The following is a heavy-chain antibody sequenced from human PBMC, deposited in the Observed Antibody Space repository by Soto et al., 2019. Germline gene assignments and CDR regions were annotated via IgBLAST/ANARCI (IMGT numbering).Heavy chain of an antibody. CDR1: GFTFSSYS. CDR2: ISSSSSTI. J-gene: IGHJ6*02. D-gene: IGHD4-17*01. CDR3: ARDRFYYGDYVRGVMDV. V-gene: IGHV3-48*02. Sequence: EVQLVESGGGLVQPGGSLRLSCAASGFTFSSYSMNWVRQAPGKGLEWVSYISSSSSTIYYADSVKGRFTISRDNAKNPLYLQMNSLRDEDTAVYYCARDRFYYGDYVRGVMDVWGQGTTVTVSS.